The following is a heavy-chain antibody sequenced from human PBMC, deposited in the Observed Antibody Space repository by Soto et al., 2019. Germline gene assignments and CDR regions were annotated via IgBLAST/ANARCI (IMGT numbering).Heavy chain of an antibody. CDR3: AACSYCSGGPFYYYGMDV. J-gene: IGHJ6*02. V-gene: IGHV1-69*13. Sequence: SVNVSCKASGGTFSSYAISWVRQAPGQGLEWMGGIIPIFGTANYAQKFQGRVTITADESTSTAYMELSSLRSEDTAVYYCAACSYCSGGPFYYYGMDVWGQGTTVTVSS. CDR2: IIPIFGTA. CDR1: GGTFSSYA. D-gene: IGHD2-15*01.